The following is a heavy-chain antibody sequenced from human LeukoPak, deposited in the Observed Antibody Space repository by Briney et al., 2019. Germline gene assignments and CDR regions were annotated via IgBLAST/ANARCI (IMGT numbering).Heavy chain of an antibody. CDR2: IYYSGST. V-gene: IGHV4-30-4*01. J-gene: IGHJ4*02. CDR3: ARDGYSSGYSYDY. Sequence: SETLSLTCTVSGGSISSGDYSWSWIRQPPGKGLEWIGYIYYSGSTYYNPSLKSRVTISVDTSKNQFSLKLSSVTAADTAVYYCARDGYSSGYSYDYWGQGTLVTVSS. CDR1: GGSISSGDYS. D-gene: IGHD2-15*01.